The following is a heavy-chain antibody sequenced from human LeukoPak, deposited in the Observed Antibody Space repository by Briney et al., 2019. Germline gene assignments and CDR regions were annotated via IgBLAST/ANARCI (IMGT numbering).Heavy chain of an antibody. Sequence: AASVKVSCKASGYTFTSYGISWVRHAPGHGLEWIGWSSSYNGNKNYAHKRQGRVTMTTDTSTSTAYMELRSLRSDDTARYYCARDVFYWNDGSSVWDYYYYMDVWGKGNTVIVS. CDR3: ARDVFYWNDGSSVWDYYYYMDV. CDR2: SSSYNGNK. V-gene: IGHV1-18*01. D-gene: IGHD1-1*01. J-gene: IGHJ6*03. CDR1: GYTFTSYG.